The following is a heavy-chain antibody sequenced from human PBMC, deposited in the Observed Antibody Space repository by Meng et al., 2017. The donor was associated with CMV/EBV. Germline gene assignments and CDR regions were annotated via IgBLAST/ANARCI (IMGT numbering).Heavy chain of an antibody. V-gene: IGHV3-7*01. Sequence: GESLKISCAASGFTFSSYWMSWVRQAPGKGLEWVANIKQDGSEKYYVDSVKGRFTISRDNAKNSLYLQMNSLRAEDTAVYYCARDLPLVAVTTDALDYWGQGTLVTVSS. CDR2: IKQDGSEK. J-gene: IGHJ4*02. CDR3: ARDLPLVAVTTDALDY. CDR1: GFTFSSYW. D-gene: IGHD4-17*01.